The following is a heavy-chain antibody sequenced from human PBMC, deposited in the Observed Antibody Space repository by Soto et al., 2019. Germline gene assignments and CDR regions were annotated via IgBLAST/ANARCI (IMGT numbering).Heavy chain of an antibody. CDR1: GFTFSSYA. V-gene: IGHV3-23*01. J-gene: IGHJ4*02. D-gene: IGHD3-22*01. CDR3: ARGPLTYYYDSRLDY. CDR2: IGGGGSGT. Sequence: GGSLRLSCAASGFTFSSYAMYWVRQAPGKGLEWVAVIGGGGSGTYYADSVKGRFTVSRDNAKNTLYLQMNSLRAEDTAVYYCARGPLTYYYDSRLDYWGQGTLVTVSS.